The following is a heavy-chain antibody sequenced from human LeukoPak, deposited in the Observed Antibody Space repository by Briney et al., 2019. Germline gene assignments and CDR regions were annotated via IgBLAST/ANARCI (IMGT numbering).Heavy chain of an antibody. J-gene: IGHJ3*02. CDR1: GGTFSSYA. Sequence: SVKVSCKASGGTFSSYAISWVRQAPGQGLEWMGGIIPIFGTANYAQKLQGRVTITADESTSTAYMELSSLRSEDTAVYYCAREAGAGSDDAFDIWGQGTMVTVSS. CDR2: IIPIFGTA. V-gene: IGHV1-69*01. D-gene: IGHD3-10*01. CDR3: AREAGAGSDDAFDI.